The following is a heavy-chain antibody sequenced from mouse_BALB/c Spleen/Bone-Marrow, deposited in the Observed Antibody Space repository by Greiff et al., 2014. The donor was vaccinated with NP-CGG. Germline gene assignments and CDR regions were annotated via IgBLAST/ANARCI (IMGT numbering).Heavy chain of an antibody. J-gene: IGHJ3*01. V-gene: IGHV14-3*02. CDR2: IDPANGNT. CDR1: GFNIKDTY. Sequence: EVQLQQSGAELVKPGASVKLSCTASGFNIKDTYMHWVKQRPEQGLEWIGRIDPANGNTKYDPKFQGKATITADTSSNTAHLQLSSLTSEDTAVYYCARRGDGYYAWFAYWGQGTLVTVSA. CDR3: ARRGDGYYAWFAY. D-gene: IGHD2-3*01.